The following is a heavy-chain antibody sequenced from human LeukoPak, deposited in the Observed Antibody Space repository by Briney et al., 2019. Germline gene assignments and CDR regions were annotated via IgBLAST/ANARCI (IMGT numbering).Heavy chain of an antibody. Sequence: PSETLSLTCAVYGGSFSGYYWSWIRQPPGKGLEWIGEINHSGSTNYNPSFKSRVTISVDTSKNQFSLKLSSVTAADTAVYYCARGPPTYYGSGSYYYYCGQGTLVTVSS. CDR3: ARGPPTYYGSGSYYYY. D-gene: IGHD3-10*01. J-gene: IGHJ4*02. CDR1: GGSFSGYY. CDR2: INHSGST. V-gene: IGHV4-34*01.